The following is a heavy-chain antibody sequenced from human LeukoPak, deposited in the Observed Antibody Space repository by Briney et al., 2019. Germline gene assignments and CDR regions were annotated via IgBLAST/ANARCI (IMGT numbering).Heavy chain of an antibody. CDR2: ISYDGSNK. CDR3: AKEYSGSYYDADY. D-gene: IGHD1-26*01. J-gene: IGHJ4*02. V-gene: IGHV3-30*04. CDR1: GFTFSSYA. Sequence: GGSLRLSCAASGFTFSSYAMHSVRQAPGKGLEWVAVISYDGSNKYYADSVKGRFTISRDNSKNTLYLQMNILRAEDTAVYYCAKEYSGSYYDADYWGQGTLVTVSS.